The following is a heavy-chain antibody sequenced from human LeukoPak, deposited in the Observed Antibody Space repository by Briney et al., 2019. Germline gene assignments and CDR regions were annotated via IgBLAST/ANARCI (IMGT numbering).Heavy chain of an antibody. V-gene: IGHV4-59*01. Sequence: SETLSLTCTVSGGSISSYYWSWIRQPPGKGLEWIGYIYYSGSTNYNPSLKSRVTISVDTSKNQFPLKLSSVTAADTAVYYCARGAYIVATISNNWFDPWGQGTLVTVSS. CDR1: GGSISSYY. J-gene: IGHJ5*02. D-gene: IGHD5-12*01. CDR2: IYYSGST. CDR3: ARGAYIVATISNNWFDP.